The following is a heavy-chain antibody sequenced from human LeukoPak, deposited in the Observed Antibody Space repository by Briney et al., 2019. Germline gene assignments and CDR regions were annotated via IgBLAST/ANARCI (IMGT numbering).Heavy chain of an antibody. J-gene: IGHJ4*02. V-gene: IGHV3-74*01. CDR1: GFTLSSYW. Sequence: GSLRLSCAASGFTLSSYWMHWVRQAPGKGLVWASRIKSDGSSTSYADSVKGRFTISRDNAKNTLYLQMNSPRAEDTAMYYCARGGDSLDYWGQGTLVTVSS. CDR2: IKSDGSST. D-gene: IGHD3-10*01. CDR3: ARGGDSLDY.